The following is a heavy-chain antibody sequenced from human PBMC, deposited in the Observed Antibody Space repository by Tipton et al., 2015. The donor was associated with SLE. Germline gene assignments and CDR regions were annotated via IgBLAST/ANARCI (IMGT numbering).Heavy chain of an antibody. CDR3: ARDTGAELDY. CDR1: GGSISSHY. V-gene: IGHV4-59*11. Sequence: TLSLTCIVSGGSISSHYWSWIRQPPGKGLEWVGYIYYSGSTNYNPSLKSRVSMSVDTSKNQFSLKLSSVTAADTAVYYCARDTGAELDYWGQGTLVTVSS. J-gene: IGHJ4*02. CDR2: IYYSGST. D-gene: IGHD7-27*01.